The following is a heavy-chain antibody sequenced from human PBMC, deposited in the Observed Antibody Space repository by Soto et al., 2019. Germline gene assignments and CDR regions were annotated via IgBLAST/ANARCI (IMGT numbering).Heavy chain of an antibody. CDR1: GFTFSDYS. CDR3: XXXXXXAFDY. V-gene: IGHV3-48*01. Sequence: VQLVESGGGLVQPGGSLRLSCAASGFTFSDYSMNWVRQAPGKGLEWVSYIYSSTLYYADSVKGRFTISRDNAQNSLXXXXXXXXXXXXXXXXXXXXXXXAFDYWGQGSLVTVSS. J-gene: IGHJ4*02. CDR2: IYSSTL.